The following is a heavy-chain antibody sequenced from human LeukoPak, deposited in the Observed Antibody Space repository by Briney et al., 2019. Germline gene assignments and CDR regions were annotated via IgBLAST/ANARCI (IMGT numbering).Heavy chain of an antibody. D-gene: IGHD2-2*01. CDR2: ISAYNGNT. V-gene: IGHV1-18*01. Sequence: ASVKVSCKASGYTFTSYGISWVRQAPGQGLEWMGWISAYNGNTNYAQKFQGRVTMTRDTSISTAYMELSRLRSDDTAVYYCARGIVVVPAAMDYWGQGTLVTVSS. CDR3: ARGIVVVPAAMDY. CDR1: GYTFTSYG. J-gene: IGHJ4*02.